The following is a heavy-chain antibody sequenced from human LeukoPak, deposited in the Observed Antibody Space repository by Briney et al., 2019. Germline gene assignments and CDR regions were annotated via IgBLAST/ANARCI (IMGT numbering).Heavy chain of an antibody. Sequence: GRPLRLSCAASGFTFSSYGMHWVRQAPGKGLEWVAVISYDGSNKYYADSVKGRFTISRDNSKNTLYLQMNSLRAEDTAVYYCAKDPLTNWLVGYFDYWGQGTLVTVSS. CDR1: GFTFSSYG. J-gene: IGHJ4*02. CDR2: ISYDGSNK. V-gene: IGHV3-30*18. CDR3: AKDPLTNWLVGYFDY. D-gene: IGHD6-19*01.